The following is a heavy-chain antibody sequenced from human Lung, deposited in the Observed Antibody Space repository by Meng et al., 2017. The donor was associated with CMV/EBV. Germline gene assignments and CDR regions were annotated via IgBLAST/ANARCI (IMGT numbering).Heavy chain of an antibody. CDR2: ISNDGGNK. CDR3: AKDLKAYGDYYFDY. J-gene: IGHJ4*02. CDR1: GFTFSNYG. Sequence: ASGFTFSNYGMHWVRRAPGKGLEWLAVISNDGGNKHYADSVKGRFTISRYNSKNTLNLQMNSLRPEDTSVYYCAKDLKAYGDYYFDYWGQGILVTVSS. V-gene: IGHV3-30*18. D-gene: IGHD4-17*01.